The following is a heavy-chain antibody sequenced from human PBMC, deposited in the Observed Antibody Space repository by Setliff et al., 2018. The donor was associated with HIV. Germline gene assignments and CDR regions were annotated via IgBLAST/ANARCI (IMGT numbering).Heavy chain of an antibody. CDR3: AKARGLATVPYYYYYMDV. D-gene: IGHD2-2*01. CDR2: ISGSGGST. V-gene: IGHV3-23*01. J-gene: IGHJ6*03. CDR1: GFTFSSYA. Sequence: PGGSLRLSCAASGFTFSSYAMSWVRQAPGKGLEWVSAISGSGGSTYYADSVKGRFTISRDNSKNTLYLQMNSLRAEDTAVYYCAKARGLATVPYYYYYMDVWGKGTTVTVSS.